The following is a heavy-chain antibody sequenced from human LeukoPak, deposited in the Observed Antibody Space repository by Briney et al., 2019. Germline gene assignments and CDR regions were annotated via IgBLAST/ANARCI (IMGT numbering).Heavy chain of an antibody. CDR1: GYAFTRHY. J-gene: IGHJ6*03. CDR2: INPSGSST. Sequence: ASVKVSCKASGYAFTRHYMHWVRQAPGQGLEWMGLINPSGSSTIYAQKFQGRVTITRNTSISTAYMELSSLRSEDTAVYYCARGTRGYSYGSYYYYYYMDVWGKGTTVTVSS. CDR3: ARGTRGYSYGSYYYYYYMDV. D-gene: IGHD5-18*01. V-gene: IGHV1-46*01.